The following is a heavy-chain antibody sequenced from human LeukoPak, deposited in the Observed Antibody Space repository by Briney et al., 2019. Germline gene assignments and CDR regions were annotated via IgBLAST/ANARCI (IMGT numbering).Heavy chain of an antibody. CDR2: ISSSVGGYI. Sequence: AGSLKLSCEASGFTFSTYSMHWVRQAPGKGLEWVSSISSSVGGYIYYADSVKGRSTISRDSAKDSLYLQMKSLRAEDTAVYYCARGNAPLPFDYWGQGTLVTVSS. V-gene: IGHV3-21*01. J-gene: IGHJ4*02. CDR3: ARGNAPLPFDY. CDR1: GFTFSTYS. D-gene: IGHD2-2*01.